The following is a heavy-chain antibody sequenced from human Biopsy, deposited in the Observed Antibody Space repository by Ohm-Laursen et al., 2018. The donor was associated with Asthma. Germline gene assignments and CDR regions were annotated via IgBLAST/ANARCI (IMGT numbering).Heavy chain of an antibody. V-gene: IGHV3-23*01. CDR2: ISSSGAST. J-gene: IGHJ4*02. CDR1: GFAVSRDH. CDR3: AKGGTYTTDRYAY. Sequence: SLRLSCAAAGFAVSRDHMFWVRQAPGKGLEWVSSISSSGASTYYADSVKGRFTISRDNSKNTLYLQMSSLRADDTAVYYCAKGGTYTTDRYAYWGQGTLVTVSS. D-gene: IGHD1-26*01.